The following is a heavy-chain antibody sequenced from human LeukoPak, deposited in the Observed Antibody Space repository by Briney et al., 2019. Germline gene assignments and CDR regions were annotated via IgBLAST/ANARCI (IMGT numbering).Heavy chain of an antibody. CDR2: VYYTGTT. Sequence: SETLSLTCTVSGGSVSSGRFYWSWIRQPPGKELEWLGYVYYTGTTNYTPSLKSRFTISIDMSKNEFSLRLSSVTAADTAVYYCASPRPDYSDYTFDCWGQGSLVTVSS. J-gene: IGHJ4*02. D-gene: IGHD4-11*01. V-gene: IGHV4-61*01. CDR3: ASPRPDYSDYTFDC. CDR1: GGSVSSGRFY.